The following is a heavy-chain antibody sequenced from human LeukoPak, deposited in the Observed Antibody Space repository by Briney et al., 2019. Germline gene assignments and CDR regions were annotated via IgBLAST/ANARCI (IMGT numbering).Heavy chain of an antibody. J-gene: IGHJ4*02. D-gene: IGHD6-19*01. Sequence: KPGGSLRLSCAASGFTFSSYSMNWVRQAPGKGLEWVSSISSSSSYIYYADSVKGRFTISRDNSKNTLYLQMNSLRVEDTAVYFCARDQSSARYYFDYWGQGTLVTVSS. CDR3: ARDQSSARYYFDY. V-gene: IGHV3-21*01. CDR2: ISSSSSYI. CDR1: GFTFSSYS.